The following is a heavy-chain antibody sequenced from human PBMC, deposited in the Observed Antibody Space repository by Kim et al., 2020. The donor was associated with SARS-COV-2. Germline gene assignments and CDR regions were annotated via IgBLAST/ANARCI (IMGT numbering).Heavy chain of an antibody. Sequence: TYYPGSVKGRFTISRENAKNSLYLQMNSLRAGDTAVYYCARGARGGWFDPWGQGTLVTVSS. V-gene: IGHV3-13*01. J-gene: IGHJ5*02. D-gene: IGHD3-10*01. CDR2: T. CDR3: ARGARGGWFDP.